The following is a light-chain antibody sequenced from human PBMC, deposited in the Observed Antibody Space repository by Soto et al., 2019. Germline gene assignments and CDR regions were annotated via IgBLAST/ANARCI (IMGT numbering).Light chain of an antibody. CDR3: QQRSNWPLIT. CDR2: AAS. V-gene: IGKV1-39*01. J-gene: IGKJ5*01. Sequence: DIQMTQSPSSLSASVGDRVTITCRASQSIRDYLNWYQHKPGMAPQLLIYAASNLQTGVPSRFSGSGSGTDFTLTISSLEPEDFAVYYCQQRSNWPLITFGQGTRLEIK. CDR1: QSIRDY.